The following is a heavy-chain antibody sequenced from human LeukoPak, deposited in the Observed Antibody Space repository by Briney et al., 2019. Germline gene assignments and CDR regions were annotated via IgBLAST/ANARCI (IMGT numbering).Heavy chain of an antibody. D-gene: IGHD6-13*01. Sequence: GGSLRLSCAASGFTFSSSAMHWVRQAPGKGLEGVAIISYDGSNKYCADTVKGRFTISRDNSRNTLYLQMNSLRAEDTAVYYCARDRSSSWYYFDFDYWGQGTLVTVSS. J-gene: IGHJ4*02. CDR1: GFTFSSSA. V-gene: IGHV3-30-3*01. CDR2: ISYDGSNK. CDR3: ARDRSSSWYYFDFDY.